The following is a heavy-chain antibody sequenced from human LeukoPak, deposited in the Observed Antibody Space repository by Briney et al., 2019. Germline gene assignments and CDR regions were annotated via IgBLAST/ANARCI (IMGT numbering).Heavy chain of an antibody. CDR3: ARGPYGSGSYYNLDY. V-gene: IGHV1-46*01. Sequence: ASVKVSCKASGYTFTSYYMHWVRQAPGQGLEWVGIINPSGGSTSYAQKFQGRVTMTRDMSTSTVYMELSSLRSEDTAVYYCARGPYGSGSYYNLDYWGQGTLVTVSS. CDR1: GYTFTSYY. D-gene: IGHD3-10*01. J-gene: IGHJ4*02. CDR2: INPSGGST.